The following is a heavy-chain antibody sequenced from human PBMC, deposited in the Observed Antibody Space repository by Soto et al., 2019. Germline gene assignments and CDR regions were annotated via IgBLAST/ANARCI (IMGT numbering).Heavy chain of an antibody. CDR1: GLIFSDYH. CDR3: AMLGGWSGGSSGMDV. CDR2: IRRKANSYTT. V-gene: IGHV3-72*01. D-gene: IGHD6-19*01. Sequence: EVQLVESGGGLVQPGGSLRLSCAASGLIFSDYHMDWVRQAPGKGLEWVGRIRRKANSYTTEYAASVKGRFTISRGDPKDPMYLQMNSLKSEDTAVYYCAMLGGWSGGSSGMDVWGQGTTVTVSS. J-gene: IGHJ6*02.